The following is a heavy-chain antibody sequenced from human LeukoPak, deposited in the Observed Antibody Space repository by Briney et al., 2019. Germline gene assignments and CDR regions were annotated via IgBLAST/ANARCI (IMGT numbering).Heavy chain of an antibody. Sequence: SETLSLTCTASGYSISSGYYWGWIRQPPGKGLEWIGSIYHSGSTYYNPSLKSRVTISVDTSKNQFSLKLSSVTAADTAVYYCARKRVTMVRGVINLNWFDPWGQGTLVTVSS. D-gene: IGHD3-10*01. CDR1: GYSISSGYY. V-gene: IGHV4-38-2*02. CDR3: ARKRVTMVRGVINLNWFDP. CDR2: IYHSGST. J-gene: IGHJ5*02.